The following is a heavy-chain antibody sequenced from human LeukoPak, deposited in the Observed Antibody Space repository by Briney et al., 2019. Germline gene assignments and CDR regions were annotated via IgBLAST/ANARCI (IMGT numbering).Heavy chain of an antibody. CDR1: GGTFSSYA. J-gene: IGHJ4*02. D-gene: IGHD2-2*01. V-gene: IGHV1-18*01. CDR3: ARVSPNPNCSSTSCYLLLLDY. Sequence: ASVKVSCKASGGTFSSYAISWVRQAPGQGLEWMGWISAYNGNTNYAQKLQGRVTMTTDTSTSTAYMELRSLRSDDTAVYYCARVSPNPNCSSTSCYLLLLDYWGQGTLVTVSS. CDR2: ISAYNGNT.